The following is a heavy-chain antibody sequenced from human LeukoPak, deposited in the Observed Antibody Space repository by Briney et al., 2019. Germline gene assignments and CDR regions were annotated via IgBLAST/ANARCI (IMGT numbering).Heavy chain of an antibody. D-gene: IGHD3-3*01. CDR2: ISWNSGSI. CDR1: GFTFDDYA. Sequence: PGGSLRLSCAASGFTFDDYAMHWVRQAPGKGLEWVSGISWNSGSIGYADSVKGRFTISRDNAKNSLYLQMNSLRAEDTALYYCATQGSDFWSGYYTKSVDYWGQGTLVTVSS. V-gene: IGHV3-9*01. CDR3: ATQGSDFWSGYYTKSVDY. J-gene: IGHJ4*02.